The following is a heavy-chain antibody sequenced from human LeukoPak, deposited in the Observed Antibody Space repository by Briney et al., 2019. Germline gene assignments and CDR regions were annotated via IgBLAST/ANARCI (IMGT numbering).Heavy chain of an antibody. CDR1: GFTFSSYE. Sequence: GGSLRLSCAASGFTFSSYEMNWVRQAPGKGLEWVSYISSSGSTIYYADSVKGRFTISRDNAKNSLYLQMNSLRAEDTAVYYCARDPNSSWRLYYFDYWGQGTRSPSPQ. D-gene: IGHD6-13*01. V-gene: IGHV3-48*03. CDR2: ISSSGSTI. J-gene: IGHJ4*02. CDR3: ARDPNSSWRLYYFDY.